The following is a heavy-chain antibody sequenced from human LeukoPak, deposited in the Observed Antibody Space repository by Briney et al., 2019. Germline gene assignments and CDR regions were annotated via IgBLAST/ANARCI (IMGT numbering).Heavy chain of an antibody. J-gene: IGHJ3*02. D-gene: IGHD6-13*01. Sequence: PGGSLRLSCAASGFTFSSYSMNWVRQAPGKGLEGVSYIGSGSSSIKYADSVKGRFTISRDNAKNSLYLQVNSLRVEDTAVYYCARDYSSTSGKHAFDIWGQGTMVTVSS. CDR3: ARDYSSTSGKHAFDI. CDR1: GFTFSSYS. V-gene: IGHV3-48*01. CDR2: IGSGSSSI.